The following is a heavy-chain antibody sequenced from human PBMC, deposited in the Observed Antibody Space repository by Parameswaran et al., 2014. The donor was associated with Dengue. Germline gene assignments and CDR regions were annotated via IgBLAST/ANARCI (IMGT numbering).Heavy chain of an antibody. Sequence: WIRQPPGKGLEWIGSIYYSGSTYYNPSLKSRVTISVDTSKNQFSLKLSSVTAADTAVYYCARHRVGATDWFDPWGQGTLVTVSS. CDR3: ARHRVGATDWFDP. V-gene: IGHV4-39*01. CDR2: IYYSGST. D-gene: IGHD1-26*01. J-gene: IGHJ5*02.